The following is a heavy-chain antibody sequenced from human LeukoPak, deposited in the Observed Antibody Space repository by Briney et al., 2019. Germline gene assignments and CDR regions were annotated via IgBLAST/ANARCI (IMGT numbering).Heavy chain of an antibody. CDR3: ARGTVLGAFDI. CDR2: IYFSGKT. V-gene: IGHV4-59*01. D-gene: IGHD7-27*01. CDR1: GDSISNYY. Sequence: SETLSLTCTVSGDSISNYYWSWFRQSPGKGLEWIGYIYFSGKTNYNPSLKSRVTISLDTSYNQLSLRLSAVTAADTAVYHCARGTVLGAFDIWGQGTMVTVSS. J-gene: IGHJ3*02.